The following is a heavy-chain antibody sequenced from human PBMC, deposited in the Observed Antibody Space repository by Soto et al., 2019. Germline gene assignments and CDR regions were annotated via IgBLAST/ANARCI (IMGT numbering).Heavy chain of an antibody. CDR2: MNPNSGNT. CDR1: GYAFTSYD. D-gene: IGHD6-13*01. V-gene: IGHV1-8*01. CDR3: AKGAGAGPYCDY. J-gene: IGHJ4*02. Sequence: GASVKVSCKASGYAFTSYDINWVRQATGQGLEWMGWMNPNSGNTGYAQKFQGRVTMTRNTSISTAYMELRSLRSDDTPVYYFAKGAGAGPYCDYWGQGTLVTVSS.